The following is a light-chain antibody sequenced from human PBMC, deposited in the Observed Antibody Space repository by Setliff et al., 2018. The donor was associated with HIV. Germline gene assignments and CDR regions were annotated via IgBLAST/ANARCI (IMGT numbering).Light chain of an antibody. J-gene: IGLJ3*02. Sequence: QSVLTQPRSVSGSPGQSVTISCTGTSSDVGGYNYVSWYQQHPGKAPKLMIHDVSKRPSGVPDRFSGSKSGNTASLTISGLQAEDEADYYCSSYKTGNTLVFGGGTKVTVL. CDR1: SSDVGGYNY. CDR2: DVS. V-gene: IGLV2-11*01. CDR3: SSYKTGNTLV.